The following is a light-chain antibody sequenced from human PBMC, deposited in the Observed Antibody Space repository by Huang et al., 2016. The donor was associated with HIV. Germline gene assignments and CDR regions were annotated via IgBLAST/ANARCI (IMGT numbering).Light chain of an antibody. CDR1: QTILHDSDSRNY. Sequence: DIVMTQSPDSLAVSLGDRATINCKSSQTILHDSDSRNYLAVYQQKPGQPPNLLIHWASNRKAVFPDPFIGSWSGIEFTLTISSLQAEDVAVYYCQQYYSRPFTFRPGTNVDI. V-gene: IGKV4-1*01. J-gene: IGKJ3*01. CDR2: WAS. CDR3: QQYYSRPFT.